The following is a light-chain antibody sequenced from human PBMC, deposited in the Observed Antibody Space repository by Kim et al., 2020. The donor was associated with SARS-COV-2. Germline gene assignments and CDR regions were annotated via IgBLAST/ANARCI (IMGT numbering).Light chain of an antibody. CDR1: SYIVGNRG. V-gene: IGLV10-54*01. CDR3: SAWDSSLSAVV. CDR2: RNG. Sequence: QAGLTQPPSVSWGLGQTATLTCTGNSYIVGNRGAAWLQQHQGHPPKLLSYRNGDRPSGISERLSASRSGNTASLTITGLQPEDEADYYCSAWDSSLSAVVFGGGTQLTVL. J-gene: IGLJ3*02.